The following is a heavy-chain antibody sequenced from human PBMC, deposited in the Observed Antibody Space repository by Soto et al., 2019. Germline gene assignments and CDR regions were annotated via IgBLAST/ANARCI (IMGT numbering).Heavy chain of an antibody. V-gene: IGHV4-59*11. CDR1: GGSISGHY. CDR2: VHYSGST. CDR3: ARGRTRGFDP. Sequence: TSETLSLTCTVSGGSISGHYCSWIRQPPGKGLEWIGYVHYSGSTYYNPSLKSRVTISVDRSKNQFSLKLSSVTAADTAVYYCARGRTRGFDPWGQGTLVTVSS. J-gene: IGHJ5*02.